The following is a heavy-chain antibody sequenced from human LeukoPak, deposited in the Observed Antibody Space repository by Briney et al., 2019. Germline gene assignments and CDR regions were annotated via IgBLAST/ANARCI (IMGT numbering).Heavy chain of an antibody. V-gene: IGHV5-51*01. CDR2: IYPGDSDT. Sequence: GASLKISCKGSGSRFTSYWIGWVRQMPGKGLGWMGIIYPGDSDTRYSPSFQGQVTISADKSISTAYLQWSSLKASDTAMYYCARQDYGDNDSPFDYWGQGTLVTVSS. J-gene: IGHJ4*02. CDR3: ARQDYGDNDSPFDY. D-gene: IGHD4-23*01. CDR1: GSRFTSYW.